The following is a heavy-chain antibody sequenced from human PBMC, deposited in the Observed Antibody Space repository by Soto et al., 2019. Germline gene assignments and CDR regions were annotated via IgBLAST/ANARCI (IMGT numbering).Heavy chain of an antibody. J-gene: IGHJ4*02. V-gene: IGHV1-18*01. D-gene: IGHD3-9*01. CDR1: GYTFTNYG. CDR2: INTYTGNR. Sequence: ASVKGACKASGYTFTNYGISWVRQAPGQGLEWMGWINTYTGNRNYAQNLQGRVTLTTDTSTRTVYLDLRRLRSDDTAIYYCARDTRRWSDILTGFYPYFDFWGQGTLVTVSS. CDR3: ARDTRRWSDILTGFYPYFDF.